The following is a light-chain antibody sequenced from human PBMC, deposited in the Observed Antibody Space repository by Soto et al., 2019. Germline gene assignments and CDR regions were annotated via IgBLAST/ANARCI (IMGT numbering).Light chain of an antibody. Sequence: DIQMTQAPSTLSASVGDRVTITCRASQSISSWLAWYQQKPGKAPKLLIYKASSFESGVPSGFSGSGSGTEFTLTISSLQPDDFATYYCQQYSSYPWTFGQGTKVEIK. CDR2: KAS. CDR1: QSISSW. CDR3: QQYSSYPWT. J-gene: IGKJ1*01. V-gene: IGKV1-5*03.